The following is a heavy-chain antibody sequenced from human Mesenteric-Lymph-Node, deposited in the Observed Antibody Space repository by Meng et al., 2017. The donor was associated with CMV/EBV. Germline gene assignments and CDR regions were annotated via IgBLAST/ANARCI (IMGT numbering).Heavy chain of an antibody. CDR3: ARREGDYYGMDV. D-gene: IGHD5-24*01. CDR1: GFTFSSYS. CDR2: ISGSNKL. Sequence: GGSLRLSCAASGFTFSSYSMNWVRQAPGKGLEWVSSISGSNKLYYADSVKGRFTISRDNSKNTLYLQMNSLRAEDTAVYYCARREGDYYGMDVWGQGTTVTVSS. J-gene: IGHJ6*02. V-gene: IGHV3-21*04.